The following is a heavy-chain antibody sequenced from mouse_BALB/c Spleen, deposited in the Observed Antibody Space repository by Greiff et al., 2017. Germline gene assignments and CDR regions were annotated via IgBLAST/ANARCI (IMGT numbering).Heavy chain of an antibody. CDR3: ARSTTAGYYFDY. CDR1: GFTFSSYA. V-gene: IGHV5-6-5*01. Sequence: EVKLMESGGGLVKPGGSLKLSCAASGFTFSSYAMSWVRQTPEKRLEWVASISSGGSTYYPDSVKGRFTISRDNARNILYLQMSSLRSEDTAMYYCARSTTAGYYFDYWGQGTTLTVSS. D-gene: IGHD1-2*01. J-gene: IGHJ2*01. CDR2: ISSGGST.